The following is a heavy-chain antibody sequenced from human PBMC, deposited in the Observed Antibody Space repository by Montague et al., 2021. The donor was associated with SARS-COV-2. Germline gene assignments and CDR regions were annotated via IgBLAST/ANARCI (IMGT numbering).Heavy chain of an antibody. J-gene: IGHJ4*02. V-gene: IGHV4-39*01. CDR2: FYYAGGT. Sequence: SETLSLTCTVSGGSVSRISSHWGWIRQPPGKGLEYIGSFYYAGGTQYNPSLKSRVTISVDTSNDQFSLKMNSVTAADTVVYFCARLYGSSFAYWGQGTLVTVSS. CDR1: GGSVSRISSH. D-gene: IGHD4-17*01. CDR3: ARLYGSSFAY.